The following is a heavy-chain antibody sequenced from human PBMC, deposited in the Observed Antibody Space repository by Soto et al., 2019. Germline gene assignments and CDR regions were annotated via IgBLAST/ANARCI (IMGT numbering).Heavy chain of an antibody. Sequence: PSETLSLTCTVSGGSISSSSYYWGWIRQPPGKGLEWIGSIYYSGSTYYNPSLKSRVTISVDTSKNQFSLKLSSVTAADTAVYYCATVWFGEPQHWGQGTLVTVSS. J-gene: IGHJ1*01. CDR1: GGSISSSSYY. D-gene: IGHD3-10*01. CDR2: IYYSGST. V-gene: IGHV4-39*01. CDR3: ATVWFGEPQH.